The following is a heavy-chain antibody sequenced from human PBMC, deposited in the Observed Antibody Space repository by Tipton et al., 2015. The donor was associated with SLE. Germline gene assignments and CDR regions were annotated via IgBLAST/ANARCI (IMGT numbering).Heavy chain of an antibody. J-gene: IGHJ6*02. D-gene: IGHD1-26*01. V-gene: IGHV4-39*01. CDR3: ARVPGWELLHYYYYYGMDV. CDR1: GGSISSYY. CDR2: IYYSGST. Sequence: LRLSCTVSGGSISSYYWGWIRQPPGKGLEWIGSIYYSGSTYYNPSLKSRVTISVDTSKNQFSLKLSSVTAADTAVYYCARVPGWELLHYYYYYGMDVWGQGTTVTVSS.